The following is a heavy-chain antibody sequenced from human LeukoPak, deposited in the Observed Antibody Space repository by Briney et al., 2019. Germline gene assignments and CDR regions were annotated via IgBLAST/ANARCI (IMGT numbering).Heavy chain of an antibody. CDR1: GASISSSNYY. J-gene: IGHJ5*01. CDR2: VYFNGDT. CDR3: ARPLDAFTNAFDY. D-gene: IGHD2-8*01. V-gene: IGHV4-39*01. Sequence: SETLSLTCAVSGASISSSNYYWGWVRQSPGKGPEWIGSVYFNGDTKYTPSLKSRVNIFVDTSRNQFPLRLTSVTAADTAVYYCARPLDAFTNAFDYWGHGVLVTVSS.